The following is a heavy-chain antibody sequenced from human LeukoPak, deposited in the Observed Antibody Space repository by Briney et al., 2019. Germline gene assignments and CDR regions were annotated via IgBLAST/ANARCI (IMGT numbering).Heavy chain of an antibody. V-gene: IGHV3-23*01. CDR1: GFTFSSYA. CDR3: GKDLQGYYRVCDY. CDR2: ISGSGGNT. Sequence: PGGSLRLSCAASGFTFSSYAMSWARQAPGKGLEWVSAISGSGGNTFYADSVKGRFTISRDNSKNTLYLQMNSLRADDTAVYYCGKDLQGYYRVCDYWGQGTLATVSS. J-gene: IGHJ4*02. D-gene: IGHD1-26*01.